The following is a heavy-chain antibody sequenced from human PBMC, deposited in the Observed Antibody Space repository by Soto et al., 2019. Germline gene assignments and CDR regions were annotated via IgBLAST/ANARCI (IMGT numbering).Heavy chain of an antibody. D-gene: IGHD3-22*01. J-gene: IGHJ4*02. CDR3: AKEKNYYDSSGYWAY. Sequence: PGKGLEWVSAISGGGGSTYYADSVKGRFTISRDNSKNTLYLQMNSLRAEDTAVYYCAKEKNYYDSSGYWAYWGQGTLVTVSS. CDR2: ISGGGGST. V-gene: IGHV3-23*01.